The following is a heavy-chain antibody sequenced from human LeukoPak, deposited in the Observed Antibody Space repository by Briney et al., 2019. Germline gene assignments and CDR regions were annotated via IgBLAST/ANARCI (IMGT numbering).Heavy chain of an antibody. CDR3: SRDQTPYY. Sequence: GGSLRLSCAASGFTFSSYAMSWVRQAPGKGLEWVGFIASKTYGGTAEYAASVKGRFTISRDDSKSIAYLQMNSLKTEDTAVYFCSRDQTPYYWGQGTLVTVSS. J-gene: IGHJ4*02. V-gene: IGHV3-49*04. CDR2: IASKTYGGTA. CDR1: GFTFSSYA.